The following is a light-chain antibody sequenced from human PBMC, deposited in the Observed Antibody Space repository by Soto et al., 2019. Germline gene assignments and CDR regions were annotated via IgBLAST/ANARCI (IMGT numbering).Light chain of an antibody. J-gene: IGLJ1*01. V-gene: IGLV1-40*01. CDR3: QSHDSSLSGSYV. Sequence: QSVLTQPPSVSGAPGQRVTISCTGSSSNIGAGYDVHWYQQLPGTAPKLLIYGNSNRPSGVPDRFSGSKSGTSASLAITGLRAEDEADYYCQSHDSSLSGSYVFGTGTKVTVL. CDR1: SSNIGAGYD. CDR2: GNS.